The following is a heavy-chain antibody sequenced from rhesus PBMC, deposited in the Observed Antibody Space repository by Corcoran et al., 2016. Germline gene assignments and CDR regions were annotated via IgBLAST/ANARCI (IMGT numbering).Heavy chain of an antibody. Sequence: QVQLQESGPGVVKPSETLSLTCAVSGGSISDSSRWSWIRQPPGKGLEWIGCIYGSSTSTTYNPSLKSRVTISKDTSKNQFSLKLSSVTAADTAVYYCARDRYSGGWYAGHYWGQGVLVTVSS. J-gene: IGHJ4*01. D-gene: IGHD6-37*01. CDR2: IYGSSTST. CDR3: ARDRYSGGWYAGHY. V-gene: IGHV4S10*01. CDR1: GGSISDSSR.